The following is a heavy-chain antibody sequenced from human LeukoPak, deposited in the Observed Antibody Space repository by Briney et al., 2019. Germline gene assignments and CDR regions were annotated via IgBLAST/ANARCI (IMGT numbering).Heavy chain of an antibody. V-gene: IGHV4-30-4*01. D-gene: IGHD3-22*01. J-gene: IGHJ5*02. Sequence: PSETLSLTCTVSGGSISSGDYYWSWIRQPPGKGLERIAYMYYSGSTYYNPSLKSRVTMSADTSKNQLSLKLSSVTAADIAVYYCARPYYYDSRIDPWGQGILVTVSS. CDR1: GGSISSGDYY. CDR3: ARPYYYDSRIDP. CDR2: MYYSGST.